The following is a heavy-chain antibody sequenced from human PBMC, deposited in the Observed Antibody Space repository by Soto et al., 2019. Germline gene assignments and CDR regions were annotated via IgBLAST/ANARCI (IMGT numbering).Heavy chain of an antibody. Sequence: ASVKVSCKASGYTFTSYGISWVRQAPGQGLEWMGWISAYNGNTNYAQKLQGRVTMTTDTSTSTAYMELRSLRSDDTAVYYCARVHVRQLVVFPFDYWGQGTLVTVSS. CDR1: GYTFTSYG. CDR3: ARVHVRQLVVFPFDY. J-gene: IGHJ4*02. D-gene: IGHD6-6*01. V-gene: IGHV1-18*01. CDR2: ISAYNGNT.